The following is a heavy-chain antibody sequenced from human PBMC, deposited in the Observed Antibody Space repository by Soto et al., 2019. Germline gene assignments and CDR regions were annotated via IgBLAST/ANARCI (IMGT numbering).Heavy chain of an antibody. CDR1: GGTFSSYA. J-gene: IGHJ3*02. V-gene: IGHV1-69*12. D-gene: IGHD6-6*01. CDR2: IIPIFGTA. Sequence: QVQLVQSGAEVKKPGSSVKVSCKASGGTFSSYAISWVRQAPGQGLEWMGGIIPIFGTANYAQKFQGRVTITADESTSTADMELSSLRSEDTAVYYCARDRTSIAARNDAFDIWGQGTMVTVSS. CDR3: ARDRTSIAARNDAFDI.